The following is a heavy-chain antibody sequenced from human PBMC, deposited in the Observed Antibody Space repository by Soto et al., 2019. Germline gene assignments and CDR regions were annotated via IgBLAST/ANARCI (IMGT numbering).Heavy chain of an antibody. Sequence: PGGSLRLSCAASGFTFSSYAMSWVRQAPGKGLEWVSAISGSGGSTYCADSVKGRFTISRDNSKNTLYLQMNSLRAEDTAVYYCAKLQLWPKPPTCPIDYWGQGTLVTVSS. CDR1: GFTFSSYA. D-gene: IGHD5-18*01. V-gene: IGHV3-23*01. CDR2: ISGSGGST. J-gene: IGHJ4*02. CDR3: AKLQLWPKPPTCPIDY.